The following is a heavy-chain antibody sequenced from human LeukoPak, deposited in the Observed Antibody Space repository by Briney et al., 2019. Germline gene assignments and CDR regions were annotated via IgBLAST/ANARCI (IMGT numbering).Heavy chain of an antibody. CDR2: IYYSKNT. V-gene: IGHV4-39*01. CDR3: VSPRGFSYGYFDY. J-gene: IGHJ4*02. D-gene: IGHD5-18*01. Sequence: SETLSLTCTVSGGSISSSSAYWGWIRQPPGKGLEWIGSIYYSKNTYYNPSFKSRVTISADTSKNQFSLTLGSVSATDTAVYYCVSPRGFSYGYFDYWGQGTLVTVSS. CDR1: GGSISSSSAY.